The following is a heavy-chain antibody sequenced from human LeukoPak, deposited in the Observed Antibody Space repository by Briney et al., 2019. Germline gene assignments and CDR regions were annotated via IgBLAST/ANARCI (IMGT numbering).Heavy chain of an antibody. CDR3: AKKWSGDYDSSGINDAFDI. V-gene: IGHV3-30*02. CDR2: IRYDGNNK. CDR1: GFTFSSYS. D-gene: IGHD3-22*01. Sequence: GGSLRLSCAASGFTFSSYSMNWVRQAPGKGLEWVTFIRYDGNNKYYTDSVKGRFTISRDNSKNTLYLEMNSLRPEDTAVYYCAKKWSGDYDSSGINDAFDIWGQGTMVTVSS. J-gene: IGHJ3*02.